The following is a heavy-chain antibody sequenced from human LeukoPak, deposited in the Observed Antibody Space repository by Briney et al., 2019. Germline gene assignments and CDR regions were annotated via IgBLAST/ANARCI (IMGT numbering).Heavy chain of an antibody. J-gene: IGHJ4*02. CDR2: INPTSGVT. CDR3: VVSVQAAAIPAFAC. D-gene: IGHD3-22*01. V-gene: IGHV1-2*02. Sequence: VASVKVSCKHTFTGHNIHWLRQAPGQGLEWVGWINPTSGVTNYAQKFQGRVTMTRDTSISTAYMDLSRLTSDDAALYYCVVSVQAAAIPAFACWGQGTPVTVSP. CDR1: TFTGHN.